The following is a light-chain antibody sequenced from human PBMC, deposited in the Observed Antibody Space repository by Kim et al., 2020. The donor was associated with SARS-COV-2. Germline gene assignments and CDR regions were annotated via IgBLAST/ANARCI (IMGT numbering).Light chain of an antibody. CDR2: RTD. J-gene: IGLJ2*01. V-gene: IGLV1-47*01. Sequence: GQTVIISCSGGKSNIENYYVFWYQQLPGTAPKLLVTRTDRRPSGVPDRFSGSKSGTSASLAISGLRAEDEADYYCAAWDDSLKSVLFGGGTQLTVL. CDR3: AAWDDSLKSVL. CDR1: KSNIENYY.